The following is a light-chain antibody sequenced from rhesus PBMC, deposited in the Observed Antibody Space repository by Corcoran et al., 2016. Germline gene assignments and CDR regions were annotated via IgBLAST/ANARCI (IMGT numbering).Light chain of an antibody. Sequence: QAALTQPPSVSGSPGQSVTISCTGTSRDIGGYNYVSWYQQPPGKAPKLMIYDVSKRPSGVSDRFSGSKSGNTASLTISGLQAEDVADYYCSSYAGSNTFIFGAGTRLTVL. J-gene: IGLJ1*01. CDR2: DVS. V-gene: IGLV2-23*01. CDR3: SSYAGSNTFI. CDR1: SRDIGGYNY.